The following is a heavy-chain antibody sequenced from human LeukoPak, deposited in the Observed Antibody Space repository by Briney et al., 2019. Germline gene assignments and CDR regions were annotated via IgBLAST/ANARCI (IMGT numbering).Heavy chain of an antibody. J-gene: IGHJ4*02. CDR1: GGSISSSSYY. V-gene: IGHV4-39*07. CDR2: ISYSGST. Sequence: TSETLSLTCTVSGGSISSSSYYWGWIRQPPGKGLEWIAIISYSGSTYHDPSLKSRVTISVDTSKNQFSLELSSVTAAVTAVYYCARENWHTIMHYFDYWGQGTLVTVSS. D-gene: IGHD5-24*01. CDR3: ARENWHTIMHYFDY.